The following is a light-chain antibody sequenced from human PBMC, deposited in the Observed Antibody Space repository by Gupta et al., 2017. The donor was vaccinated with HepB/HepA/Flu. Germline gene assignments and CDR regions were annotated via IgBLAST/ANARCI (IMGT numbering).Light chain of an antibody. CDR3: QQPKSYPLCI. CDR2: AAS. Sequence: DIQLTQSPSFLSASVGDRVTITCRASQGIRSYLAWYQQKPGKAPKLLIYAASTWQSGVPSRFGGSGCGTEFTLTISSRQQEDFASYYCQQPKSYPLCIFGQGTKMDIK. V-gene: IGKV1-9*01. J-gene: IGKJ2*04. CDR1: QGIRSY.